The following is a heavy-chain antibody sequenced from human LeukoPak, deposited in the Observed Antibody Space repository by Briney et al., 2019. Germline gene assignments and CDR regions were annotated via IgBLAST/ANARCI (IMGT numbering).Heavy chain of an antibody. CDR2: FYYSGTT. D-gene: IGHD6-19*01. Sequence: PSETLSLTCTVSGGSISGYYWNWIRQTPGKALEWIGYFYYSGTTNYNPSLKSRVTMSVDTSKNQFSLKLNSVTAADTAVYYCARSQQWLVLDYWGQGTLVTVSS. CDR3: ARSQQWLVLDY. J-gene: IGHJ4*02. V-gene: IGHV4-59*08. CDR1: GGSISGYY.